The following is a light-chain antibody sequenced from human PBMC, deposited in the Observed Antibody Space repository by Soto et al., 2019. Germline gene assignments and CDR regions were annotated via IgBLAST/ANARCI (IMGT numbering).Light chain of an antibody. V-gene: IGKV1-39*01. CDR1: QSISSY. Sequence: DIQLTQSPSSLSASVGDRVTITCRASQSISSYLNWYQQRPGKAPNPLIYATSSLRTGGPSRFRGSRSGADFTLTISNLQPEDFATYYCQQSYSTPPTTFGQGTRLEMK. CDR2: ATS. CDR3: QQSYSTPPTT. J-gene: IGKJ5*01.